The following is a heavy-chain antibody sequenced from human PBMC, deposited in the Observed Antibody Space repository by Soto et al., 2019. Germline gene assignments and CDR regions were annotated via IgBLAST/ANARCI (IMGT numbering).Heavy chain of an antibody. D-gene: IGHD6-6*01. CDR3: ARVYRSSSGRALDY. Sequence: EVQLVESGGGLVQPGESLRLSCAASGFTFNNYWMSWVRQAPGKGLEWAANIKQDGSEKDYVDSVKGRFTVSRDNAINALYRQMKGLRAEDTAVYYCARVYRSSSGRALDYWGRGTLVIVSS. V-gene: IGHV3-7*01. CDR1: GFTFNNYW. J-gene: IGHJ4*02. CDR2: IKQDGSEK.